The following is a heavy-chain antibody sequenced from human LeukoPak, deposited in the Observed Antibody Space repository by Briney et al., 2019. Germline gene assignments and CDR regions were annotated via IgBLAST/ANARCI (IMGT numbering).Heavy chain of an antibody. Sequence: PSETLSLTCTVSGXSISNYYWSWIRQPPGKGLEWIGNIYYTGSTIYNPSLKSRVTISLDTSKNQFSLKLSSVTAADTAVYYCARHYDSGTYPLDYWGQGALVTVSS. J-gene: IGHJ4*02. CDR2: IYYTGST. CDR3: ARHYDSGTYPLDY. D-gene: IGHD3-10*01. CDR1: GXSISNYY. V-gene: IGHV4-59*01.